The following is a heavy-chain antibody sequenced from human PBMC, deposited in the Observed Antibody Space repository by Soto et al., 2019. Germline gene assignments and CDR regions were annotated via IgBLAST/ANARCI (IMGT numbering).Heavy chain of an antibody. CDR2: INPNSGGT. V-gene: IGHV1-2*04. D-gene: IGHD6-19*01. CDR3: ARDRYSSGWYDALDI. Sequence: ASVKVSCKASGYTFTGYYMHWVRQAPGQGLEWMGWINPNSGGTNYAQKFQGCVYMTRDTAISTAYMELSRLRSDDTAVYDCARDRYSSGWYDALDIGGQGTRVTVSA. J-gene: IGHJ3*02. CDR1: GYTFTGYY.